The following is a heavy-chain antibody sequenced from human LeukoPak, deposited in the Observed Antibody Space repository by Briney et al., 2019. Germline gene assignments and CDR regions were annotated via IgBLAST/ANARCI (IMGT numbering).Heavy chain of an antibody. D-gene: IGHD3-3*01. CDR2: IRSKAYGGTT. CDR1: GFTFGDYA. J-gene: IGHJ4*02. CDR3: TRAIRNYDFWSGYYISFDY. Sequence: GESLRLSCTASGFTFGDYAMSWVRQAPGKGLEWVGFIRSKAYGGTTEYAASVKGRFTISRDDSKSIAYLQMNSLKTEDTAVYYCTRAIRNYDFWSGYYISFDYWGQGTLVTVSS. V-gene: IGHV3-49*04.